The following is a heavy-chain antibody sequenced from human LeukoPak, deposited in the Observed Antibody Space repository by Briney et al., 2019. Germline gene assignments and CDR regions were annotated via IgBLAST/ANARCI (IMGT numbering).Heavy chain of an antibody. CDR3: ATRPRDSSGYYLGAFDA. D-gene: IGHD3-22*01. Sequence: GGSLRLSCEASGFIFSTYAMAWVRQAPGKGLDWVSVIGASGAETYYSDSAKGRFTVSRGNSKDTLFLHMSSLRAEDTAVYFCATRPRDSSGYYLGAFDAWGQGTTVTVSS. CDR2: IGASGAET. J-gene: IGHJ3*01. V-gene: IGHV3-23*01. CDR1: GFIFSTYA.